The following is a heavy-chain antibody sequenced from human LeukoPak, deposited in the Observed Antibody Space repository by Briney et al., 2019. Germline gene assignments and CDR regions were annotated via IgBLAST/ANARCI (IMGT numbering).Heavy chain of an antibody. CDR3: AVGVGTYSPGYYGAHSPFDY. D-gene: IGHD3-10*01. CDR2: IYSGGST. V-gene: IGHV3-66*02. CDR1: GFTVSSND. Sequence: PGGSLRLSCAASGFTVSSNDMSWVRQAPGKGLGWVSVIYSGGSTNYADSVKDRLTISRNNSNTTLYLKMNSLIAEDTAVYYCAVGVGTYSPGYYGAHSPFDYWGQGTLVTVSS. J-gene: IGHJ4*02.